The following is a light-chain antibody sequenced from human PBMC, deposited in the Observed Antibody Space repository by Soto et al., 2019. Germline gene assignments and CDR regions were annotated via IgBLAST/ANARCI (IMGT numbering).Light chain of an antibody. CDR3: ASWDDSLNGPV. J-gene: IGLJ1*01. V-gene: IGLV1-44*01. Sequence: QSALTQPPSASGTPGQRVTISCSGSSSNVGGNPVNWYQHVPTTAPKLLIYTNTQRPSGVPDRFSGSKPGTSASLAISGLXSEDEADYYCASWDDSLNGPVFGTGTKVTVL. CDR1: SSNVGGNP. CDR2: TNT.